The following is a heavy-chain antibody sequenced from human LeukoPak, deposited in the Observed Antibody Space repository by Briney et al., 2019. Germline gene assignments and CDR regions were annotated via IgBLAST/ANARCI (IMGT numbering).Heavy chain of an antibody. CDR3: AGGRRGTYVDY. Sequence: GGSLRLSCAASGIPFSSYWLHWVRQAPGTGLVWVSRINGDGSGTSYADSVKGRFTISRDNAKNTVYVQMNSLRADDTAVYYCAGGRRGTYVDYWGQGTPVTVSS. V-gene: IGHV3-74*01. CDR2: INGDGSGT. CDR1: GIPFSSYW. J-gene: IGHJ4*02. D-gene: IGHD1-26*01.